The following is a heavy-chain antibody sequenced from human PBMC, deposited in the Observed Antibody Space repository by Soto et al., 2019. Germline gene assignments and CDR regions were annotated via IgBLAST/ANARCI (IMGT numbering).Heavy chain of an antibody. D-gene: IGHD4-17*01. Sequence: QVQLVESGGGVVQPGRSLRLSCAASGFTFSSYGMHWVRQAPGKGLEGVAVIWYDGSNKYYADSVKGRFTISRDNSKNTLYLQMNSLRAEDTAVYYCARDIGTTVAAGFDYWGQGTLVTVSS. CDR1: GFTFSSYG. J-gene: IGHJ4*02. CDR2: IWYDGSNK. CDR3: ARDIGTTVAAGFDY. V-gene: IGHV3-33*01.